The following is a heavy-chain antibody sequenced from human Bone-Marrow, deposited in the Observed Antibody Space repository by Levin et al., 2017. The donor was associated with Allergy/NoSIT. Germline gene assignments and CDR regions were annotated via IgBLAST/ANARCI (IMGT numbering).Heavy chain of an antibody. CDR2: ISYDGSNK. Sequence: GESLKISCAASGFTFSSYGMHWVRQAPGKGLEWVAVISYDGSNKYYADSVKGRFTISRDNSKNTLYLQMNSLRAEDTAVYYCATSERPSQDYWGQGTLVTVSS. J-gene: IGHJ4*02. V-gene: IGHV3-30*03. D-gene: IGHD1-1*01. CDR3: ATSERPSQDY. CDR1: GFTFSSYG.